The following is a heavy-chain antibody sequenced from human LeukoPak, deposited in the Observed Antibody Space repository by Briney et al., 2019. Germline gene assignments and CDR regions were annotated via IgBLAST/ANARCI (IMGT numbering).Heavy chain of an antibody. J-gene: IGHJ5*02. D-gene: IGHD2-2*01. V-gene: IGHV4-39*01. CDR3: ARQRYCSSTSCSYGDWFDP. CDR1: GGSISSSSYY. Sequence: SETLSLTCTVSGGSISSSSYYWGWIRQPPGKGLEWIGSIYYSGSTYYNPSLKSRVTISVETSKNQFSLKLSSVTAADTAVYYCARQRYCSSTSCSYGDWFDPWGQGTLVTVSS. CDR2: IYYSGST.